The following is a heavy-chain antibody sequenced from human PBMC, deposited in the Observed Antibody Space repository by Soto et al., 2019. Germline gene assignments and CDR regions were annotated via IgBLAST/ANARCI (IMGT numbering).Heavy chain of an antibody. V-gene: IGHV6-1*01. CDR1: GDSVSSNSTT. J-gene: IGHJ5*02. CDR2: TYYRSKWYN. CDR3: IRGGYNWLDP. Sequence: PSQTLSLTCAISGDSVSSNSTTWNWIRQSPSRGLEWLGRTYYRSKWYNDYAVSVKSRITINPDTSKNQFSLQLNSVTPEDTSIYYCIRGGYNWLDPWGQGTLVTVSS.